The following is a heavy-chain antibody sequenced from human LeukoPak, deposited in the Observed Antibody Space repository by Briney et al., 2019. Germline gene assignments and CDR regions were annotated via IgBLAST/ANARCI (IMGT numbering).Heavy chain of an antibody. CDR3: ASGLGYGSVYYYYGMDV. CDR1: GGSFSGYY. V-gene: IGHV4-34*01. D-gene: IGHD3-10*01. J-gene: IGHJ6*02. Sequence: SETLSLTCAVYGGSFSGYYWSWIRQPPWKGLEWIGEINHSGSTNYNPSLESRVTISVDTSKNQFSLKLSSVTAADTAVYYCASGLGYGSVYYYYGMDVWGQGTTVTVSS. CDR2: INHSGST.